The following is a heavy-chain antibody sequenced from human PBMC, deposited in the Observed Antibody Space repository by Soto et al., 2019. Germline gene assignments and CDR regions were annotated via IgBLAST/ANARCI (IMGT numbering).Heavy chain of an antibody. CDR1: GYRFMKYG. CDR2: ISPYSGYT. V-gene: IGHV1-18*01. J-gene: IGHJ4*02. D-gene: IGHD2-2*01. Sequence: ASVKVYCKGFGYRFMKYGINWVRQAPGQGLEWVGWISPYSGYTHSAQKFHGRLTLTTDTAASTAYKELRILRSADTALYYCAREASVLIPAAQPSRFDSWGQGTLVTVSS. CDR3: AREASVLIPAAQPSRFDS.